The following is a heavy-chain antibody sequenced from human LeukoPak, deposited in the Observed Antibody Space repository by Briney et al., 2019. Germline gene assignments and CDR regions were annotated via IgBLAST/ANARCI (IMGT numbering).Heavy chain of an antibody. CDR1: GGSFSGYY. V-gene: IGHV4-34*01. CDR2: IYHSGST. Sequence: SETLSLTCAVYGGSFSGYYWSWIRQPPGKGLEWIGEIYHSGSTNYNPSLKSRVTISVDKSKNQFSLKLSSVTAADTAVYYCARTRFQETLFDYWGQGTLVTVSS. J-gene: IGHJ4*02. CDR3: ARTRFQETLFDY.